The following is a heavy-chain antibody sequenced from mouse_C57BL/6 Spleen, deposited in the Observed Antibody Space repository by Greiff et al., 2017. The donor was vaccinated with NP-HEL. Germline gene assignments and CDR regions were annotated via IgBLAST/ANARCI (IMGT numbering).Heavy chain of an antibody. V-gene: IGHV14-3*01. J-gene: IGHJ2*01. CDR2: IDPANGNT. Sequence: EVQLQQSVAELVRPGASVKLSCTASGFNIKNTHMHWVKQRPEQGLEWIGRIDPANGNTKYAPKFQGKATITADTSSNTAYLQLSSLTSEDTAIYYCARNFGCIDYWGQGTTLTVSS. CDR1: GFNIKNTH. D-gene: IGHD2-2*01. CDR3: ARNFGCIDY.